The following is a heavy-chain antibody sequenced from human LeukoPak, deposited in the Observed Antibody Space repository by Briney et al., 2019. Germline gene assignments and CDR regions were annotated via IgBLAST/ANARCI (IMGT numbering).Heavy chain of an antibody. Sequence: GGSLRLSCAAPGFTFSSYGMHWVRQAPGKGLEWVAFIRLDGRNKYYADSVKGRFTISRDNSKKTLYLQMNSLRSEDTAVYYCAKDLPSGWLRGIDYWGQGTLVTVSS. CDR3: AKDLPSGWLRGIDY. J-gene: IGHJ4*02. CDR2: IRLDGRNK. V-gene: IGHV3-30*02. D-gene: IGHD5-12*01. CDR1: GFTFSSYG.